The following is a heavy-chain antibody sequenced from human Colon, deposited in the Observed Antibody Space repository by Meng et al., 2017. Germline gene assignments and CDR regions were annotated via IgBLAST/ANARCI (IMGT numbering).Heavy chain of an antibody. V-gene: IGHV3-74*01. CDR2: IDTDGSTT. J-gene: IGHJ4*02. CDR3: VRVTSGSDHSPFGY. Sequence: GESLKISCAASGFTFSGYWMHWVRQAPGMGLVWVSRIDTDGSTTTYADSVKGRFTISRDNARNTLFLQMNSLRAEDTAVYYCVRVTSGSDHSPFGYWGQGTLVTVSS. CDR1: GFTFSGYW. D-gene: IGHD1-26*01.